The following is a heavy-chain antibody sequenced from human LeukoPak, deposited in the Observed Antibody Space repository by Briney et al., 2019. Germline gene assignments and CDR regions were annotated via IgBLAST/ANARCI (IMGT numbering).Heavy chain of an antibody. CDR2: IYFGGIT. V-gene: IGHV4-39*02. CDR3: ARELLVTGCFDY. CDR1: GGSFSSSDYY. Sequence: PSETLSLTCTVSGGSFSSSDYYWTWLRQPPGKGLDWIGSIYFGGITYYNPSLKSRVTISVDTSRNQFSLKLRSVTAADTAVYYCARELLVTGCFDYWGQGTLVTVSS. J-gene: IGHJ4*02.